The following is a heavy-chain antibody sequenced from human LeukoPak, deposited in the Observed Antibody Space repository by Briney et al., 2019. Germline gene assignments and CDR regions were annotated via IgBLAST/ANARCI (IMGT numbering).Heavy chain of an antibody. V-gene: IGHV3-21*01. D-gene: IGHD2-2*02. Sequence: GGSLRLSCAASGFTLKTYSMNWVRQAPGKGLEWVSSISDGGTYKYYADSVKGRFTISRDSAKNSLYLQMNSLRAEDTAVYYCARSAPATAITDYWGQGTLVTVSS. CDR2: ISDGGTYK. CDR1: GFTLKTYS. CDR3: ARSAPATAITDY. J-gene: IGHJ4*02.